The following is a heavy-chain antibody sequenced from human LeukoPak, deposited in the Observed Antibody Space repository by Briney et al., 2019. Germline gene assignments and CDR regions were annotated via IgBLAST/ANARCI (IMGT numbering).Heavy chain of an antibody. CDR3: ARGRAGSFRPKSSDYYYYMDV. D-gene: IGHD3-10*01. CDR2: MNPNSGNT. Sequence: ASVRVSCKASGYTFTSYDINWVRQAPGQGLEWVGGMNPNSGNTGYAQKFQGRVTITRNTSISTPYMELSRLRSEDTAVYYCARGRAGSFRPKSSDYYYYMDVWGKGTTVTVSS. CDR1: GYTFTSYD. V-gene: IGHV1-8*03. J-gene: IGHJ6*03.